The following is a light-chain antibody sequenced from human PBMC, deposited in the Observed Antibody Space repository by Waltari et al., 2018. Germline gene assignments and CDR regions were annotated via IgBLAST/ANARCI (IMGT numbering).Light chain of an antibody. V-gene: IGKV3-11*01. CDR1: QCICSS. Sequence: IVLTQSPATLSLSPGERATLSCRASQCICSSLAWYQPTPGQAPRLLINDTSKRATVIPARVSGSGSGTDFTLTISSLEPEDFAVYYCQHRTTWPPSLTFGGGTRVEVK. CDR3: QHRTTWPPSLT. J-gene: IGKJ4*01. CDR2: DTS.